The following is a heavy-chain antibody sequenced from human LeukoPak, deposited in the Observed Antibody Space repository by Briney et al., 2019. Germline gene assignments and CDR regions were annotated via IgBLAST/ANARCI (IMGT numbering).Heavy chain of an antibody. J-gene: IGHJ4*02. Sequence: GGSLRLSCAASGFTFSSYSMNWVRQAPGKGLEWVSSISSSSSYIYYADSVKGRFTISRDNAKNTLFLQMNSLRPDDTAVYYCARDNWGYWGQGTLVTVSS. CDR2: ISSSSSYI. D-gene: IGHD7-27*01. CDR3: ARDNWGY. V-gene: IGHV3-21*01. CDR1: GFTFSSYS.